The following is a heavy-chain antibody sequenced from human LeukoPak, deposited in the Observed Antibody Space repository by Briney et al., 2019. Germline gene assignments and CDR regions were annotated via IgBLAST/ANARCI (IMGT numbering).Heavy chain of an antibody. V-gene: IGHV1-2*06. CDR2: INPNSGGT. J-gene: IGHJ5*02. D-gene: IGHD3-10*01. Sequence: ASVKVSCKASGYTFTGYYMHWVRQAPGQGLEWMGRINPNSGGTNYAQKFQGRVTMTRDTSISTAYMELSRLRSDDTAVYYCARDPRKSVLLWFGEFLPWFDPWGQGTLVTVSS. CDR3: ARDPRKSVLLWFGEFLPWFDP. CDR1: GYTFTGYY.